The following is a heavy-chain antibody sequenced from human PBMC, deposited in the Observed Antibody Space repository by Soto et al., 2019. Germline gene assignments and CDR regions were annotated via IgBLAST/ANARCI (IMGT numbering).Heavy chain of an antibody. V-gene: IGHV4-4*02. CDR1: GVSVTRSNW. Sequence: QVQLQESGPGLVKPSGTLALTCAVSGVSVTRSNWWSWVRQSPGKGREWIGEVYHSGSTRYNPSHNNRVTLSVDISRNQFSLRLTSVTAADTAVYYCAREGIYSSFDPWGQGILVTVSS. CDR3: AREGIYSSFDP. D-gene: IGHD5-12*01. CDR2: VYHSGST. J-gene: IGHJ5*02.